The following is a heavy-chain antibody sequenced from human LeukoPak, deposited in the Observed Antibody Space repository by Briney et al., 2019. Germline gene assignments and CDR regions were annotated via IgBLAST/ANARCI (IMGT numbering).Heavy chain of an antibody. J-gene: IGHJ5*02. D-gene: IGHD3-10*01. CDR2: INHSGST. CDR3: GSYGSGNDNWFDP. V-gene: IGHV4-39*07. Sequence: SETLSLICTVSGGSISSSSYYWGWIRQPPGKGLEWIGEINHSGSTNYNPSLKSRVTISVDTSKNQFSLKLSSVTAADTAVYYCGSYGSGNDNWFDPWGQGTLVTVSS. CDR1: GGSISSSSYY.